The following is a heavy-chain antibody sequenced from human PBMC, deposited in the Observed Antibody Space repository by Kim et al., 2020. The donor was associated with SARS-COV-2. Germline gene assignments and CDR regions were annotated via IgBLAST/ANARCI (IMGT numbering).Heavy chain of an antibody. V-gene: IGHV3-30*18. CDR1: GFTFSSYG. CDR3: AKDWGHRQQLVPVDP. Sequence: GGSLRLSCAASGFTFSSYGMHWVRQAPGKGLEWVAVISYDGSNKYYADSVKGRFTISRDNSKNTLYLQMNSLRAEDTAVYYCAKDWGHRQQLVPVDPWG. D-gene: IGHD6-13*01. J-gene: IGHJ5*02. CDR2: ISYDGSNK.